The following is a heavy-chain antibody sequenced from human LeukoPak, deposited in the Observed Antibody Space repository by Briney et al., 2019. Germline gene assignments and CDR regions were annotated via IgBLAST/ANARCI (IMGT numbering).Heavy chain of an antibody. Sequence: PSETLSLTCTVSGGSVSSHYWSWIRQPPGKGLEWIGYMYYRGSTNYNPSLKSRVTISVATSKTQFSLKLSSVTAADTAVYYCARAQGTIVGAPFAFDIWGQGTMVTVSS. J-gene: IGHJ3*02. V-gene: IGHV4-59*02. CDR3: ARAQGTIVGAPFAFDI. CDR2: MYYRGST. CDR1: GGSVSSHY. D-gene: IGHD1-26*01.